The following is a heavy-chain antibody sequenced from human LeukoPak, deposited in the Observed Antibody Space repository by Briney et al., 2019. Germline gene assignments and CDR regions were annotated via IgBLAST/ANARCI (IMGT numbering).Heavy chain of an antibody. Sequence: PGGSLRLSCAASEFTFSAYWMHWVRQAPGKGLVWVSRIRGDGSMTNYADSVKGRFTISRDNAKNTLYLQMNSLRAEDTAVYYCARAGGSTVSHSDYWGQGTLVTVSS. CDR3: ARAGGSTVSHSDY. J-gene: IGHJ4*02. V-gene: IGHV3-74*01. D-gene: IGHD4-17*01. CDR1: EFTFSAYW. CDR2: IRGDGSMT.